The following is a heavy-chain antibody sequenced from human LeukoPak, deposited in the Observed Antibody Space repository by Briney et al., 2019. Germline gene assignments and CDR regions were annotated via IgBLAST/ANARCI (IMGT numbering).Heavy chain of an antibody. CDR1: GFTFSSYS. Sequence: GGSLRLSCAASGFTFSSYSMNWVRQAPGKGLEWVSYISSSSSTIYYADSVKGRFTISRDNAKNSLYLQMNSLRAEDTAVYYCARDRTIFGVVLDAFDIWGQGTMVTVS. CDR2: ISSSSSTI. J-gene: IGHJ3*02. D-gene: IGHD3-3*01. V-gene: IGHV3-48*01. CDR3: ARDRTIFGVVLDAFDI.